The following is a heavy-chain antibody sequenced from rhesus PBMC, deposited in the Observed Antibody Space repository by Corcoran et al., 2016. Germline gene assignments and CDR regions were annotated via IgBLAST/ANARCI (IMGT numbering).Heavy chain of an antibody. J-gene: IGHJ4*01. CDR2: IYGISGST. Sequence: QVQLQESGPGVVKPSETLSLTCAVSGGSISGGYDWSWIRQPPGKGLEGIGYIYGISGSTDYNPSLKNRGTISKDAAKDEFSRKLRSVTAAATAVYYCARDIAAALFDYWGQGVLVTVSS. V-gene: IGHV4-76*01. CDR3: ARDIAAALFDY. D-gene: IGHD6-25*01. CDR1: GGSISGGYD.